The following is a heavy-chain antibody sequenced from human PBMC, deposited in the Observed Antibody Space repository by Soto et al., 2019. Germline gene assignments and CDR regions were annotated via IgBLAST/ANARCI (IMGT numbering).Heavy chain of an antibody. D-gene: IGHD4-17*01. Sequence: SETLSLTCAVSGGSISSGGYSWSWIRQPPGKGLEWIGYIYHSGSTYYNPSLKSRVTISVDRSKNQFSLKLSSVTAADTAVYYCARVYGGGFDYWGQGTLVTVSS. V-gene: IGHV4-30-2*02. CDR2: IYHSGST. J-gene: IGHJ4*02. CDR1: GGSISSGGYS. CDR3: ARVYGGGFDY.